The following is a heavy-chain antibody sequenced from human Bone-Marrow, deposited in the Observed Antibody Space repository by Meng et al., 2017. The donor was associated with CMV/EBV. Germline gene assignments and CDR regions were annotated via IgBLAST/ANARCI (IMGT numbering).Heavy chain of an antibody. J-gene: IGHJ6*02. CDR2: ISYGGNT. Sequence: YYWTWIRQPPGNGLEWIGYISYGGNTYYNPSLRSRLTISVDTYKNQFSLTLSSGSAADTAVYFCARATNYGDYTRVGAFYYYAMDVWGQGATLTVSS. CDR1: YY. D-gene: IGHD4-17*01. V-gene: IGHV4-30-4*01. CDR3: ARATNYGDYTRVGAFYYYAMDV.